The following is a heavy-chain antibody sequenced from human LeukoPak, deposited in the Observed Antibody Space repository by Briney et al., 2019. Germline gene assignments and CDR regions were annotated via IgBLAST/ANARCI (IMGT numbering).Heavy chain of an antibody. Sequence: SVKVSCKASGGTFSSYAISWVRQAPGQRLEWMGGIIPIFGTANYAQKFQGRVTITADESTSTAYMELSSLRSEDTAVYYCARSGGDIVATILDYWGQGTLVTVSS. D-gene: IGHD5-12*01. CDR3: ARSGGDIVATILDY. CDR2: IIPIFGTA. V-gene: IGHV1-69*13. J-gene: IGHJ4*02. CDR1: GGTFSSYA.